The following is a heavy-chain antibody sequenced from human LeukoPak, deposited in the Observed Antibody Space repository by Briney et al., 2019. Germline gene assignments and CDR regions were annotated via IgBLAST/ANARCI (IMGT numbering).Heavy chain of an antibody. CDR1: GDSLNTYY. Sequence: SETLSLTCTVAGDSLNTYYWTWIRQTPGKELEWIGFVASSGTSNYNPSLKSRVSISIDTSKNQFSLALTSVTPADTAVYYCARVVRGVVTSNWFDPWGQGTLVSVSS. CDR3: ARVVRGVVTSNWFDP. J-gene: IGHJ5*02. D-gene: IGHD2-21*02. V-gene: IGHV4-59*01. CDR2: VASSGTS.